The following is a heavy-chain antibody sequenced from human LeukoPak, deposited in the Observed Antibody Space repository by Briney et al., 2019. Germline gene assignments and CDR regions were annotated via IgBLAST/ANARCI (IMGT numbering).Heavy chain of an antibody. CDR3: ARGQATPSAFDI. CDR2: MNPNSGNT. Sequence: ASVTVSCKASGYTFTSYDINWVRQAPGQGLEWMGWMNPNSGNTDYAQKFQGRVTITRNTSISTAYMELSSLRSEDTAVYYCARGQATPSAFDIWGQGTMATVSS. D-gene: IGHD5-12*01. CDR1: GYTFTSYD. J-gene: IGHJ3*02. V-gene: IGHV1-8*01.